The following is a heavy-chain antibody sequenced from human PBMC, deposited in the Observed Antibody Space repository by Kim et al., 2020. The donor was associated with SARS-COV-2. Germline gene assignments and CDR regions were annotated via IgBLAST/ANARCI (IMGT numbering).Heavy chain of an antibody. D-gene: IGHD6-13*01. CDR3: ARVSRASLNKMASANPSYSMNV. J-gene: IGHJ6*02. CDR1: GYTFNNYG. Sequence: ASVKVSCKASGYTFNNYGFNWVRQAPGQGLEWMGWVSAHNGNTNYAQKFQDRVTMTTDTSTTTAYMELRSLRSDDTAVYYCARVSRASLNKMASANPSYSMNVWGQGTTVTVSS. V-gene: IGHV1-18*01. CDR2: VSAHNGNT.